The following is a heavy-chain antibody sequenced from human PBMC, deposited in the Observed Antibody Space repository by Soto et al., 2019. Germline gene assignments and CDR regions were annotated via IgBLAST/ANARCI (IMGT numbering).Heavy chain of an antibody. J-gene: IGHJ3*02. CDR2: INPATGAA. V-gene: IGHV1-2*02. CDR3: ARGGGVGVAGSAAFDM. Sequence: QLHLVQSGAVVKKPGASVTVSCSASGYPVTAYYMHWVRQAPGRGLEWMGGINPATGAAKYTQPFQGRVTMTRDTSTSKVFMELRGLTSEDTAFFYWARGGGVGVAGSAAFDMWGQGTLVTVSS. D-gene: IGHD3-3*01. CDR1: GYPVTAYY.